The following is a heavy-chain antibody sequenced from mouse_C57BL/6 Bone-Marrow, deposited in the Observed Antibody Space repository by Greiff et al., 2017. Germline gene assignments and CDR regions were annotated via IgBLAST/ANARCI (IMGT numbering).Heavy chain of an antibody. D-gene: IGHD1-1*01. CDR2: FYPRDGST. CDR1: GYTFTSYD. V-gene: IGHV1-85*01. CDR3: AREGYYYGSSYAY. Sequence: QVQLQQSGPELVKPGASVKLSCKASGYTFTSYDINWVKQRPGQGLEWIGWFYPRDGSTKYNEKFKGKATVTVDTSSSTAYMELHSLTSEDSAVYFCAREGYYYGSSYAYWGQGTTLTVSS. J-gene: IGHJ2*01.